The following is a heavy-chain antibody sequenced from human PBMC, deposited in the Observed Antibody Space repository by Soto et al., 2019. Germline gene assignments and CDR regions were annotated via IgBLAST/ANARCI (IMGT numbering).Heavy chain of an antibody. CDR3: ARDLGADCTNGVCWGGYGMDV. CDR1: GYTFTGYY. Sequence: ASVKVSCKASGYTFTGYYMHWVRQAPGQGLEWMGWINPNSGGTNYAQKFQGWVTMARDTSISTAYMELSRLRSDDTAVYYCARDLGADCTNGVCWGGYGMDVWGQGTTVTVSS. V-gene: IGHV1-2*04. J-gene: IGHJ6*02. D-gene: IGHD2-8*01. CDR2: INPNSGGT.